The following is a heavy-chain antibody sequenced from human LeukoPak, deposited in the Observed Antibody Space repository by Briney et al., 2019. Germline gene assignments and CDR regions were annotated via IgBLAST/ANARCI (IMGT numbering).Heavy chain of an antibody. V-gene: IGHV4-59*01. J-gene: IGHJ6*03. CDR3: ARLSVVPAASYYYYYYMDV. Sequence: SETLSLTCTVSGGSISSYYWSWIRQPPGKGLEWIGYIYYSGSTNYNPSLKSRVTISVDTSKNQFSLKLSSVTAADTAVYYYARLSVVPAASYYYYYYMDVWGKGTTVTVSS. CDR2: IYYSGST. CDR1: GGSISSYY. D-gene: IGHD2-2*01.